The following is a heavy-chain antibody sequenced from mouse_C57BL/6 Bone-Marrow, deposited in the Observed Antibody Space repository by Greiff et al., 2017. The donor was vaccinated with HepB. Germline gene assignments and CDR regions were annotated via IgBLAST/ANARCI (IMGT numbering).Heavy chain of an antibody. CDR1: GFTFSSYA. CDR2: ISSGGDYI. V-gene: IGHV5-9-1*02. CDR3: TREGDGYYFYCYAMDY. J-gene: IGHJ4*01. D-gene: IGHD2-3*01. Sequence: EVKLMESGEGLVKPGGSLKLSCAASGFTFSSYAMSWVRQTPEKRLEWVAYISSGGDYIYYADTVKGRFTISRDNARNTLYLQMSSLKSEDTAMYYSTREGDGYYFYCYAMDYWGQGTSVTVSS.